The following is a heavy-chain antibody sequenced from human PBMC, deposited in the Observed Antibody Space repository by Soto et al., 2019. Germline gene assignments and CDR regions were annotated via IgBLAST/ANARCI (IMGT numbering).Heavy chain of an antibody. Sequence: GGSLRLSCAASGFTFSDYYMSWIRQAPGKGLEWVSYISSSSSYTNYADSVKGRFTISRDNAKNSLYLQMNRLRAEDAAVYYYARVSIAAASTSYYFDYWGQGTLVTVSS. CDR1: GFTFSDYY. V-gene: IGHV3-11*06. CDR2: ISSSSSYT. D-gene: IGHD6-13*01. J-gene: IGHJ4*02. CDR3: ARVSIAAASTSYYFDY.